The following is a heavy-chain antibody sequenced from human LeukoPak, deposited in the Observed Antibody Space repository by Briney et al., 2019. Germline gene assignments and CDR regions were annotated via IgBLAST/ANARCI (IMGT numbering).Heavy chain of an antibody. V-gene: IGHV3-64D*09. CDR3: LQEIRWQTWFDP. CDR2: INSNGGST. J-gene: IGHJ5*02. Sequence: GGSLRLSCSASGFTFRNYAMYWVRQAPGKGLKYVSTINSNGGSTYYADSVKGRFTISRDNSKNTLYLQMSRLRAEDTAVYYSLQEIRWQTWFDPWAQGTLVTVSS. CDR1: GFTFRNYA. D-gene: IGHD4-23*01.